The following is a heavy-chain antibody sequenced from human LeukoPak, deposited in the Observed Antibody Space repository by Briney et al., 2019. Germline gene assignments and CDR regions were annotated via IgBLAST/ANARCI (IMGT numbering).Heavy chain of an antibody. V-gene: IGHV1-2*04. J-gene: IGHJ6*02. CDR1: GYTFTGYY. CDR2: INPNSGGT. CDR3: ARGPERVEWEPHYYYGMDV. D-gene: IGHD1-26*01. Sequence: ASVKVSCKASGYTFTGYYMHWVRQAPGQGLEWMGWINPNSGGTNYAQKFQCWVTMTRDTSISTAYMELSRLRSDDTAVYYCARGPERVEWEPHYYYGMDVWGQGTTVTVSS.